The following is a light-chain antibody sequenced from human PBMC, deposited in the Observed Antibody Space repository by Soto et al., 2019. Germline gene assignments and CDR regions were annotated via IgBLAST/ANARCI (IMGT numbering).Light chain of an antibody. V-gene: IGLV1-40*01. CDR2: GNR. CDR3: HSYDTTVTGEV. J-gene: IGLJ3*02. Sequence: QSVLTQPPSASGTPGQRVTISCSGNSSNIGAGYDVHWYQQLPGTAPKLLIFGNRNRPSGVPDRFSGSKSVSSASLAITGLQAEDEADYYCHSYDTTVTGEVFGGGTKLTVL. CDR1: SSNIGAGYD.